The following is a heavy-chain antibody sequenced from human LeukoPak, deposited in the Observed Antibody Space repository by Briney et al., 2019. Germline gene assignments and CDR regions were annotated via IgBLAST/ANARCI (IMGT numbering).Heavy chain of an antibody. Sequence: PGGSLRLSCAASGFAISGYSMNWVRQVPGKGLEWVSYISSSSNKVYYADSVKGRFTISRDNAKNSLFLQMNSLRADDTAVYYCARNFYCGGDCAISYFDYWGQGTLVTVSS. CDR3: ARNFYCGGDCAISYFDY. V-gene: IGHV3-48*01. D-gene: IGHD2-21*02. CDR2: ISSSSNKV. J-gene: IGHJ4*02. CDR1: GFAISGYS.